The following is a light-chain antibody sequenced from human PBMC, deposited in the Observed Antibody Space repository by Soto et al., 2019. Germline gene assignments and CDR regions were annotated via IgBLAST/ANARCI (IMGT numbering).Light chain of an antibody. CDR3: SSYTSSSTGV. CDR1: SSDVGGYNY. Sequence: QSVLNQPASVSGSPGQSITISCTGTSSDVGGYNYVSWYQQHPGKAPKLMIYDVSNRPSGVSNRFSGSKSGNTASLTISGLQAEDEDDYYCSSYTSSSTGVFGTGTKVTVL. J-gene: IGLJ1*01. CDR2: DVS. V-gene: IGLV2-14*01.